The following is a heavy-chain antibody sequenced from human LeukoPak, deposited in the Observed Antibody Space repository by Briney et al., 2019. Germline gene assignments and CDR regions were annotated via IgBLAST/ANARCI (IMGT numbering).Heavy chain of an antibody. CDR1: GYTFTGYY. Sequence: ASVKVSCKASGYTFTGYYMHWVGQAPGQGLEWLGGINPNSGGTNYAQKFQGRVTMTRDTSISTAYMELSRLRSDDTAVYYCARAPDYYDSSWGIDYWGQGTLVTVSS. CDR3: ARAPDYYDSSWGIDY. V-gene: IGHV1-2*02. J-gene: IGHJ4*02. D-gene: IGHD3-22*01. CDR2: INPNSGGT.